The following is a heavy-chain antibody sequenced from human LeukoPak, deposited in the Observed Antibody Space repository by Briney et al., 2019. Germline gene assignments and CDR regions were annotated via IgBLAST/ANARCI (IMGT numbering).Heavy chain of an antibody. CDR1: GGSISGYY. CDR2: ISYSGNT. Sequence: PSETLSLTCTVSGGSISGYYWSWIRQPPGKGLEWIGYISYSGNTNYNPSLKSRVTISVDTSKNQFSLKLNSVIAADTAVYYCAILPYREYQLAFDCWGQGTLVTVSS. D-gene: IGHD2-2*01. J-gene: IGHJ4*02. CDR3: AILPYREYQLAFDC. V-gene: IGHV4-59*08.